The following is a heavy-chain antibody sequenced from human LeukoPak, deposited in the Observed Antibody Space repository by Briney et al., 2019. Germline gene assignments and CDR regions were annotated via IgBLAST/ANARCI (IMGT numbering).Heavy chain of an antibody. J-gene: IGHJ4*02. CDR1: GFTFSNYW. D-gene: IGHD3-22*01. Sequence: GGALRLSCVASGFTFSNYWMTGVRQAPGRGREGVANIKQEGSEKYYVDSVKGRFTISRDNAKNSLFLQMNSLRAEDTAVYYCARGLITMVVVLIQYYFDFWGQGTLVTVSS. CDR2: IKQEGSEK. CDR3: ARGLITMVVVLIQYYFDF. V-gene: IGHV3-7*01.